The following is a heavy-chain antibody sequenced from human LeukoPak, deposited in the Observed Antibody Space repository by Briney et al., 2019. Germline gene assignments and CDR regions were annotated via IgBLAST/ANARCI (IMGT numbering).Heavy chain of an antibody. CDR3: ARDEGIAAAAFDY. J-gene: IGHJ4*02. CDR2: ISSSSSYI. V-gene: IGHV3-21*01. Sequence: GGSLRLSCAASGFTFSSYSMNWVRQAPGKGLEWVSSISSSSSYIYYADSVKGRFTISRDNAKNSLYLQMNSLSAEDTAVYYCARDEGIAAAAFDYWGQGTLVTVSS. CDR1: GFTFSSYS. D-gene: IGHD6-13*01.